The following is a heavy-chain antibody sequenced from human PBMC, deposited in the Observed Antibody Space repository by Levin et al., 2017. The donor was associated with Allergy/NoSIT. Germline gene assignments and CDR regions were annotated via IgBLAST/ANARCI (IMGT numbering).Heavy chain of an antibody. CDR3: AKAMGGQWLVAFDI. D-gene: IGHD6-19*01. J-gene: IGHJ3*02. CDR1: GFTFDDYA. V-gene: IGHV3-9*01. CDR2: ISWNSGSI. Sequence: SLKISCAASGFTFDDYAMHWVRQAPGKGLEWVSGISWNSGSIGYADSVKGRFTISRDNAKNSLYLQMNSLRAEDTALYYCAKAMGGQWLVAFDIWGQGTMVTVSS.